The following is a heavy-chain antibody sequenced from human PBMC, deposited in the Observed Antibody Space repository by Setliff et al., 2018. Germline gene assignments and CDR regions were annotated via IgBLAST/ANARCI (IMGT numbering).Heavy chain of an antibody. Sequence: HPGGSLRLSCAASGFTFNTYAMHWVRQAPGKGLEWVSVISYDVINKFYADSVKGRFTISRDNSRNTLYLQMNNLKVEDTAIYYCAKDYRRDGYWDIDYWGQGTLVTVSS. J-gene: IGHJ4*02. CDR1: GFTFNTYA. CDR2: ISYDVINK. V-gene: IGHV3-30*07. CDR3: AKDYRRDGYWDIDY. D-gene: IGHD3-16*02.